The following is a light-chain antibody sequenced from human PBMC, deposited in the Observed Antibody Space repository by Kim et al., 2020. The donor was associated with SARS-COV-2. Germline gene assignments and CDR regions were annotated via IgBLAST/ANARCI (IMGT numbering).Light chain of an antibody. CDR3: QQYNNWWT. CDR1: QSVSSN. V-gene: IGKV3-15*01. CDR2: GAS. Sequence: SWSPGERATLSCRASQSVSSNFAWYQQKAGQAPRLLIYGASTRATDVPARFSGSGSGTEFALTISSLQSEDSALYYCQQYNNWWTFGQGTKVDIK. J-gene: IGKJ1*01.